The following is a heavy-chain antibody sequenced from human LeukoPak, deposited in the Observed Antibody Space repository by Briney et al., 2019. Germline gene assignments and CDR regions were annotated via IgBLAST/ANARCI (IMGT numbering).Heavy chain of an antibody. Sequence: GGSLRLSWAASGFNVSSNYMTWVRQAPGKALEWVSVMFAGGSPYFADSVKGRFTLSRDNSKNTLYLHMNNLRADDTAVYYCARGVGVRGVSQPLEYWAQGTLVIVSS. D-gene: IGHD3-10*01. CDR3: ARGVGVRGVSQPLEY. J-gene: IGHJ4*02. V-gene: IGHV3-53*01. CDR2: MFAGGSP. CDR1: GFNVSSNY.